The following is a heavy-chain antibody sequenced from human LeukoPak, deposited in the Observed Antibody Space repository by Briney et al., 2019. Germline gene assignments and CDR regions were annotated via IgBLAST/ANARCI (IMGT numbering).Heavy chain of an antibody. CDR1: GFSYSRQE. J-gene: IGHJ6*01. CDR2: ISANSASI. CDR3: AAQYGAGSLFYFYAMDV. Sequence: GGSLTLSCGVSGFSYSRQEMNWVRQAPGKALEWVAHISANSASIYYADFVRGRFIISIDYSNRKQDLPMNNQRAEDAAGSYCAAQYGAGSLFYFYAMDVWGQGTTVTVS. D-gene: IGHD3-10*01. V-gene: IGHV3-48*03.